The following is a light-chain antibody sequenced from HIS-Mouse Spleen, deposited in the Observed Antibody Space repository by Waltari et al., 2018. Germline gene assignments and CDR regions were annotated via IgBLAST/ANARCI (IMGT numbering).Light chain of an antibody. CDR3: QSADSSGTYRGV. V-gene: IGLV3-25*03. CDR2: KDS. J-gene: IGLJ2*01. Sequence: SYELTQPPSVSVSPGQTARITCSGDALPTHYAYWYQQKPGPAPVLVIYKDSERPSGIPERFSGSSSGTTVTLTISGVQAEDEADYYCQSADSSGTYRGVFGGGTKLTVL. CDR1: ALPTHY.